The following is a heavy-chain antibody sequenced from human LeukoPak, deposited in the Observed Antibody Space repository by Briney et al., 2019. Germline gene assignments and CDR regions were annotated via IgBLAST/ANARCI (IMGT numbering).Heavy chain of an antibody. CDR3: ARGSLGCSSSSCSTIYAYFGLDV. CDR1: GASLSSSSYY. CDR2: IHYSGST. D-gene: IGHD2-2*01. J-gene: IGHJ6*02. V-gene: IGHV4-39*01. Sequence: SETLSLTCTVSGASLSSSSYYCAWIRLPPGKGLEWIGSIHYSGSTYYNPSLESRVTISVDTSKNQFTLKLTSMTAADTAVYYCARGSLGCSSSSCSTIYAYFGLDVWGQGTTVTVSS.